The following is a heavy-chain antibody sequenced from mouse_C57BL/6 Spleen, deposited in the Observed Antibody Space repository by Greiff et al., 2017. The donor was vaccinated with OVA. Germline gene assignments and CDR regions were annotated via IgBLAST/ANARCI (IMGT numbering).Heavy chain of an antibody. CDR1: GYSFTDYN. CDR3: ARWGYDYDVRYAMDY. D-gene: IGHD2-4*01. CDR2: INPNYGTT. V-gene: IGHV1-39*01. J-gene: IGHJ4*01. Sequence: EVQVVESGPELVKPGASVKISCKASGYSFTDYNMNWVKQSNGKSLEWIGVINPNYGTTSYNQKFKGKATLTVDQSSSTAYMQLNSLTSEDSAVYYCARWGYDYDVRYAMDYWGQGTSVTVSS.